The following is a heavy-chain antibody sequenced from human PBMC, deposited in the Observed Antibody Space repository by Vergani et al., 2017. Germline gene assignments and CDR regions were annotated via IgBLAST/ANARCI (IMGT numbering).Heavy chain of an antibody. CDR1: GGSISSSSYY. Sequence: QLQLQESGPGLVKPSETLSLTCTVSGGSISSSSYYWGWIRQPPGKGLEWIGSIYYSGSTYYNPSLKSRVTISVDTSKNQFSLKLSSVTAADTAVYYCARHRGDHETFGVDLPHYYYYYMDVWGKGTTVTVSS. D-gene: IGHD3-3*01. V-gene: IGHV4-39*01. CDR3: ARHRGDHETFGVDLPHYYYYYMDV. J-gene: IGHJ6*03. CDR2: IYYSGST.